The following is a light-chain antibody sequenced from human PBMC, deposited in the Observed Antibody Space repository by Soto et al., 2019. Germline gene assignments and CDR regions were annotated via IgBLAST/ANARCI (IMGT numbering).Light chain of an antibody. CDR1: QGVGNY. CDR2: DAS. CDR3: QQSFSTPWT. J-gene: IGKJ1*01. Sequence: EIVLTQFPATLSLSPGERATISCRASQGVGNYLGWYQQRPGQAPRLLIYDASKRPPGIPARFSGSGSGTDFTLTISSLEPEDFATYYCQQSFSTPWTFGQGTNVEIK. V-gene: IGKV3-11*01.